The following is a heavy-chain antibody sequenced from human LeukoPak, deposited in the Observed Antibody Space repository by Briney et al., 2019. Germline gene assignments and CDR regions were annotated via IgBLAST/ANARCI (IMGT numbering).Heavy chain of an antibody. J-gene: IGHJ4*02. D-gene: IGHD2-15*01. CDR3: ARLGVAVAATLWS. CDR1: GFTFSGFW. Sequence: GGSLRLSCAASGFTFSGFWMSWVRQAPGKGLEWVANIKQDGSEKYYVDSVKGRFTISRDNAKNSLYLQMNSLRADDTAVYFCARLGVAVAATLWSWGQGSLVTVPS. V-gene: IGHV3-7*01. CDR2: IKQDGSEK.